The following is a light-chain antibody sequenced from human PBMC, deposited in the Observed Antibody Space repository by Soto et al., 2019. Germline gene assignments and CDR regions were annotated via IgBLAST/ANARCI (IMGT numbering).Light chain of an antibody. Sequence: ETVLPQSQATLSLSPGAGATLSCRVSQSVSIYLAWYQQKPGQAPRLLIYDASKRAPGVPARFSGSGSGTDFSLTISSLEPEDFGVYYCQQRSNWVFGPGTKVDI. CDR2: DAS. CDR1: QSVSIY. J-gene: IGKJ3*01. V-gene: IGKV3-11*01. CDR3: QQRSNWV.